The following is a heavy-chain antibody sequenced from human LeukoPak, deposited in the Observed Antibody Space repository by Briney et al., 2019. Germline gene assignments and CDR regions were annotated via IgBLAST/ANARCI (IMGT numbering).Heavy chain of an antibody. CDR2: ISSSSSYI. Sequence: AGSLRLSCAASGFTFSSYSMNWVRQAPGKGLEWVSYISSSSSYIYYADSVKGRFTSSRDNPMNSLYLQMNSLRAEGTPVYDFASDEYYYDSPFDYWGQGTLVSVPS. D-gene: IGHD3-22*01. CDR3: ASDEYYYDSPFDY. V-gene: IGHV3-21*04. CDR1: GFTFSSYS. J-gene: IGHJ4*02.